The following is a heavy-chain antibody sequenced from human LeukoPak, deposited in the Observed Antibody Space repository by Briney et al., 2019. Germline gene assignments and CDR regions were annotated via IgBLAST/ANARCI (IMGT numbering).Heavy chain of an antibody. Sequence: GGSLRLSCAASGFTFSNAWMSWVRQAPGKGLEWVGRIKSKTDGGTTDYAAPVKGRFTISRDDSKNTLYLQMNSLKTEDTAVYYCTTEKLDWNYVTDYWGQGTLVTVSS. CDR1: GFTFSNAW. D-gene: IGHD1-7*01. V-gene: IGHV3-15*01. CDR2: IKSKTDGGTT. CDR3: TTEKLDWNYVTDY. J-gene: IGHJ4*02.